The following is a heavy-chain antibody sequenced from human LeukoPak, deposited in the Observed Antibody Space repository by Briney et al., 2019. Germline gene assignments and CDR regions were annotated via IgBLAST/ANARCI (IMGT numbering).Heavy chain of an antibody. V-gene: IGHV3-33*06. CDR3: AKGNGDYYYYYYMDV. Sequence: PGRSLRLSCAASGFTFSSYGMHWVRQAPGKGLEWVAVIWYDGSNKYYADSVKGRFTISRDNSKNTLHLQMNSLRAEDTAVYYCAKGNGDYYYYYYMDVWGKGTTVTVSS. D-gene: IGHD4-17*01. CDR1: GFTFSSYG. CDR2: IWYDGSNK. J-gene: IGHJ6*03.